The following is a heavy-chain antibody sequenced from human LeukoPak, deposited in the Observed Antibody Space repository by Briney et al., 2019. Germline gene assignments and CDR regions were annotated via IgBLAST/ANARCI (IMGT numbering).Heavy chain of an antibody. D-gene: IGHD3-22*01. Sequence: SETLSLTCTVSGGSISSSSYYWGWIRQPPGKGLEWIGNIYYSGSTYYNPSLKSRVTISVDTSKNQFSLKLSSVTAADTAVYYCASRYYYDSSGYYPHNWFDPWGQGTLVTVSS. J-gene: IGHJ5*02. CDR1: GGSISSSSYY. V-gene: IGHV4-39*07. CDR2: IYYSGST. CDR3: ASRYYYDSSGYYPHNWFDP.